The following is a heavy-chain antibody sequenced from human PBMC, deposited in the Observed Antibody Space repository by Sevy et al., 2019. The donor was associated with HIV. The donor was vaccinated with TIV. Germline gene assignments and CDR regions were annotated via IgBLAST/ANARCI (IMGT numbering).Heavy chain of an antibody. D-gene: IGHD3-16*01. J-gene: IGHJ4*02. CDR2: IRQDGGEI. Sequence: GGSLRLSCAASGFTFDTYWMQWVRQAPGKGLEWVANIRQDGGEIYYSDSVKGRFTISRDNAKESLFLQMTNCKVEDSGIYYCARRFFDVWGQGVLVTVSS. CDR3: ARRFFDV. V-gene: IGHV3-7*01. CDR1: GFTFDTYW.